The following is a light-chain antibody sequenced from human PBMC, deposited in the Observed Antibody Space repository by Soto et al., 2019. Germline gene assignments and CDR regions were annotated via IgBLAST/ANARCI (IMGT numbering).Light chain of an antibody. Sequence: DIQMTQSPSSVSASVGDRLTITCRASRDISNSLAWYQQTPGKGPKLLLRGASSLHRGVPSRFSGGGAGTEFTLTISSLQPEDFATYYCQQTSAFPRTFGQGTKVDVK. J-gene: IGKJ1*01. CDR2: GAS. CDR1: RDISNS. CDR3: QQTSAFPRT. V-gene: IGKV1-12*01.